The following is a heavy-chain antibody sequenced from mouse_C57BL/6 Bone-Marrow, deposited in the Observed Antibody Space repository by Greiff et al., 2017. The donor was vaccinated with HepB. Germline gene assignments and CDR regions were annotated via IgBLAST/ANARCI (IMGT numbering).Heavy chain of an antibody. V-gene: IGHV1-59*01. CDR1: GYTFTSYW. Sequence: QVQLQQPGAELVRPGTSVKLSCKASGYTFTSYWMHWVKQRPGQGLEWIGVIDPSDSYTNYNQKFKGKATLTVDTSSSTAYMQLSSLTSEDSAVYYCARGNRQIDYYGRGFAYWGQGTLVTVSA. CDR2: IDPSDSYT. CDR3: ARGNRQIDYYGRGFAY. J-gene: IGHJ3*01. D-gene: IGHD1-1*01.